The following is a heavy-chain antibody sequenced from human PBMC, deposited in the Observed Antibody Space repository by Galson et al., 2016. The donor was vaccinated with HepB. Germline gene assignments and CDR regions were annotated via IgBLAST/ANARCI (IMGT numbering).Heavy chain of an antibody. Sequence: SLRLSCAASGFTFKTYAMSWVRRAPGRGLEWVSTISATGGTTYSADSVKGRSILSRDNSKSTLYLQMNSLTAEDTAVYYCAKDPRDYYGSPDYSVLLDWYFDLWGRGTLVTVSS. CDR1: GFTFKTYA. D-gene: IGHD3-22*01. CDR3: AKDPRDYYGSPDYSVLLDWYFDL. J-gene: IGHJ2*01. CDR2: ISATGGTT. V-gene: IGHV3-23*01.